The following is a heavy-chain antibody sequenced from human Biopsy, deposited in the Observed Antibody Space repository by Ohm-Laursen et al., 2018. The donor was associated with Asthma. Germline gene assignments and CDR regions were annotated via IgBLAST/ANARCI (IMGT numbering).Heavy chain of an antibody. Sequence: SQTLSLTCAVYGGSFSGYYWSWIRQPPGKGLEWIGEINHSGSTNYNPSLKSRVTMSLDTSKNQFSLRLTSVTPADTAVYYCARLADCSGGACYSYGWFDPWGQGTRVTVSS. CDR3: ARLADCSGGACYSYGWFDP. CDR1: GGSFSGYY. J-gene: IGHJ5*02. D-gene: IGHD2-15*01. V-gene: IGHV4-34*01. CDR2: INHSGST.